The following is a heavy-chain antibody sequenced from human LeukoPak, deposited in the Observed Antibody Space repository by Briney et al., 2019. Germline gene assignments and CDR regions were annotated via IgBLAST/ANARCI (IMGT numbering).Heavy chain of an antibody. J-gene: IGHJ4*02. CDR2: ISGGGGST. CDR1: GFTFSSYD. CDR3: ARDRPPYYDSSGYYY. V-gene: IGHV3-23*01. Sequence: GGSLRLSCAASGFTFSSYDMSWVRQAPGKGLEWVSGISGGGGSTYYAQSVKGRFTISRDNAKNSLYLQMNSLRAEDTAVYYCARDRPPYYDSSGYYYWGQGTLVTVSS. D-gene: IGHD3-22*01.